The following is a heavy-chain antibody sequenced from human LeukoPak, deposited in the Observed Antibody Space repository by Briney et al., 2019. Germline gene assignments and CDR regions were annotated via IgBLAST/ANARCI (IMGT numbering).Heavy chain of an antibody. V-gene: IGHV3-30-3*01. D-gene: IGHD3-10*01. CDR2: MSSDGSDE. J-gene: IGHJ5*02. Sequence: GGSLRLSCAASGFLFSNCGMHWVRQAPGKGLEWVAVMSSDGSDEFYSDSVQGRFTISRDNSKNTLYLQMNNLRVEDSAVYYCARHKYIYYLSPPPLDPGGQGTRVTVPS. CDR3: ARHKYIYYLSPPPLDP. CDR1: GFLFSNCG.